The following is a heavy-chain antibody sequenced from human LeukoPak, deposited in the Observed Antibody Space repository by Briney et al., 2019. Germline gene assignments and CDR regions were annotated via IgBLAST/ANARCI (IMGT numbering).Heavy chain of an antibody. J-gene: IGHJ4*02. CDR1: GFTFSSYE. V-gene: IGHV3-48*03. D-gene: IGHD6-13*01. CDR2: ISSSGSTI. CDR3: FSSSWPFDY. Sequence: PGGSLRLSCAASGFTFSSYEMNWVRQAPGKGLEWVSYISSSGSTIYYADSVKGRFTISRDNAKNSPYLQMNSLRAEDTAVYYCFSSSWPFDYWGQGTLVTVSS.